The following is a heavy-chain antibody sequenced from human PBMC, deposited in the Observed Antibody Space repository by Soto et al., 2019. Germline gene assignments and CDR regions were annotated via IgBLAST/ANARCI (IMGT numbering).Heavy chain of an antibody. J-gene: IGHJ5*02. V-gene: IGHV2-5*01. CDR2: IYWNDGT. CDR3: ASHIRGSYWKFDP. D-gene: IGHD3-3*01. Sequence: SGPTLVNPTQTLTLTCALSGFSLSANGVGVGWIRQAPGGALEWLAIIYWNDGTSIRPTLQSRLSISKDTSKNQVVLSLSSMDPRDTGTYYCASHIRGSYWKFDPWGPGDQVTVSS. CDR1: GFSLSANGVG.